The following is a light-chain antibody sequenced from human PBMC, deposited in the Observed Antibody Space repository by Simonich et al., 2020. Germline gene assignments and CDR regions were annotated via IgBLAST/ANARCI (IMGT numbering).Light chain of an antibody. V-gene: IGKV4-1*01. CDR1: QSVLYSSNNKNY. CDR2: WAS. CDR3: QQRSNWPLT. J-gene: IGKJ3*01. Sequence: DIVMTQSPDSLAVSLGERATINCKSSQSVLYSSNNKNYLAWYQQKPGQHPQLLIYWASTRASGVPYRFSGSGSGTDFTLTISSLQAEDVAVYYCQQRSNWPLTFGPGTKVDIK.